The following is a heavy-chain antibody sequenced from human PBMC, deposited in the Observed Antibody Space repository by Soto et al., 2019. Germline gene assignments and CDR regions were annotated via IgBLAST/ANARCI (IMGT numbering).Heavy chain of an antibody. Sequence: GGSLRLSCAASGFTLSNAWMSWVRQAPGKGLEWVGRIKSKNDGGTTDYAAPVKGRFTISRGDSKNTLFLQMNGLKTEDTAVYYCTTEGYCSSTSYYIFDCWGQGTLVTVSS. D-gene: IGHD2-2*02. J-gene: IGHJ4*02. V-gene: IGHV3-15*01. CDR3: TTEGYCSSTSYYIFDC. CDR1: GFTLSNAW. CDR2: IKSKNDGGTT.